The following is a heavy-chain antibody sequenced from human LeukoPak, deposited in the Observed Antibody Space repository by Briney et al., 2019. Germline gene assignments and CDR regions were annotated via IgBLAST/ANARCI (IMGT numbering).Heavy chain of an antibody. Sequence: GGSLRLSCAASGFSFSNYAMSWVRQAPGKGLEWVSAISGRGANTYYADSVKGRFTISRDNSKNTLYMQMNSLRAEDTAVYYCARNLWFGESSDAFDMWGQGTMVTVSS. D-gene: IGHD3-10*01. V-gene: IGHV3-23*01. CDR2: ISGRGANT. J-gene: IGHJ3*02. CDR3: ARNLWFGESSDAFDM. CDR1: GFSFSNYA.